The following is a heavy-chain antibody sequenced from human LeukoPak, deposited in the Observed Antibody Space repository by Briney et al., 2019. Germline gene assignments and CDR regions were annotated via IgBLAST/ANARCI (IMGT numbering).Heavy chain of an antibody. J-gene: IGHJ4*02. Sequence: PSETLPLTCTLSGGSINSYYWSWIRHPPRKGLEWIGYIYYSGSTYYNPSLKSRVTISIDASKNQFSLKLSSVTAADTAVYYCARGHLHEYWGQGTLVTVSS. CDR1: GGSINSYY. CDR3: ARGHLHEY. CDR2: IYYSGST. V-gene: IGHV4-59*01. D-gene: IGHD3-3*02.